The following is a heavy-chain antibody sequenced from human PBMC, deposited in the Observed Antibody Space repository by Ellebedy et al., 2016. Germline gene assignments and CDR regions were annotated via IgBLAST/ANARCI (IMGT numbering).Heavy chain of an antibody. V-gene: IGHV4-30-2*01. Sequence: SETLSLTXAVSGDSISSSGTSWTCIPQPPGKGLAWIGYIYYSGSTYYNPSLKSRVTMSVDRSKNQFSLQLSSVTAADTAVYYCARAHVPYATFGRPESYFHFDVWGQGSTVIVS. D-gene: IGHD3-10*01. CDR1: GDSISSSGTS. CDR2: IYYSGST. J-gene: IGHJ6*02. CDR3: ARAHVPYATFGRPESYFHFDV.